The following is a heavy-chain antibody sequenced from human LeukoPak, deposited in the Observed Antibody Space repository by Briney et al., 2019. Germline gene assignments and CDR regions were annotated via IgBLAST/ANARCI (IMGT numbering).Heavy chain of an antibody. J-gene: IGHJ6*02. V-gene: IGHV3-23*01. CDR1: GFTSGIYA. CDR3: ARYPDFYYAMDV. Sequence: PGGSLRLSCAASGFTSGIYAVSWVRQAPGKGLEWVSAFSGGGDSYYADSVKGRFTISRDISKNTLYLQMNSLRGEDTAIYYCARYPDFYYAMDVWGQGTTVTVSS. D-gene: IGHD3-16*02. CDR2: FSGGGDS.